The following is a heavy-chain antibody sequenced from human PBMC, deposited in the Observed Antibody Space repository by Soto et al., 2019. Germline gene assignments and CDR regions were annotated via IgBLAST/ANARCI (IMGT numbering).Heavy chain of an antibody. D-gene: IGHD1-1*01. CDR2: INSDGSST. CDR3: ARDRPLDYYYYGMDV. CDR1: GFTFSSYW. J-gene: IGHJ6*02. Sequence: EVQLVESGGGLVQPGGSLRLSCAASGFTFSSYWMHWVRQAPGKGLVWVSRINSDGSSTSYADSVKGQFTISRDNAKNTLYLQMNSLRAEDTAVYYCARDRPLDYYYYGMDVWGQGTTVTVSS. V-gene: IGHV3-74*01.